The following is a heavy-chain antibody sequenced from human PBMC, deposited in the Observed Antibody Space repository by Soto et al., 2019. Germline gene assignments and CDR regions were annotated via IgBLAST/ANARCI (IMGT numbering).Heavy chain of an antibody. V-gene: IGHV4-34*01. CDR3: ASGGFYYYYYGMDV. J-gene: IGHJ6*02. CDR1: GGSISSYY. Sequence: SETLSLTCTVSGGSISSYYWSWIRQPPGKGLEWIGEINHSGSTNYNPSLKSRVTISVDTSKNQFSLKLSSVTAADTAVYYCASGGFYYYYYGMDVWGQGTTVTVSS. CDR2: INHSGST.